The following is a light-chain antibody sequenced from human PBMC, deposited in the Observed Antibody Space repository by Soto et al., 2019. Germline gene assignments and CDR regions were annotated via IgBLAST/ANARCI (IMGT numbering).Light chain of an antibody. V-gene: IGKV3-15*01. CDR1: QSVRDN. CDR2: GAS. CDR3: QQYNRWPPLT. J-gene: IGKJ4*01. Sequence: EIVLTQSPATLSVSPGGRATLSCRASQSVRDNLAWYQQKPGQAPRLLIHGASTRATGIPARFSASGSGTEFTLTISSLQSEDFAVYYCQQYNRWPPLTFGGGTKVEIK.